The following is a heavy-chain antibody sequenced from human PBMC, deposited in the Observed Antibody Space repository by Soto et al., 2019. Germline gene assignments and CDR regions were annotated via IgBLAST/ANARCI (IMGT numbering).Heavy chain of an antibody. CDR3: ARANVGPPGGGSWIMPFDF. Sequence: TCTVSGGSISSYYWSWIRQSAGQGLEWIGRIYPGGSTNYNPSLKSRVTMSADTSKNQFSLRLTSVTAADTAVYYCARANVGPPGGGSWIMPFDFWGQGTLVTVSS. CDR2: IYPGGST. D-gene: IGHD2-15*01. V-gene: IGHV4-4*07. CDR1: GGSISSYY. J-gene: IGHJ4*02.